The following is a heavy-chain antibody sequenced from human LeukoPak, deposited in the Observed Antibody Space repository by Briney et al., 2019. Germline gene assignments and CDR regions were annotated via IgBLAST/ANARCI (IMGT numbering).Heavy chain of an antibody. CDR2: IIPLFGTA. CDR1: RGTFSSYA. V-gene: IGHV1-69*01. CDR3: ARTEFYGSGSYPHDAFDI. Sequence: ASVKVSCKASRGTFSSYAISWVRHAPGQGLEWMGGIIPLFGTANYAQKFQGRVTITADESTSTAYMELSSLRSEDTAVYYCARTEFYGSGSYPHDAFDIWGQGTMVTVSS. J-gene: IGHJ3*02. D-gene: IGHD3-10*01.